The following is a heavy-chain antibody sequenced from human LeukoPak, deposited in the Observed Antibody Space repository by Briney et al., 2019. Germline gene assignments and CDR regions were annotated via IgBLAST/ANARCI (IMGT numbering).Heavy chain of an antibody. CDR3: ARGAGTTVYYIDV. V-gene: IGHV3-30*01. CDR1: GFTFSTFP. Sequence: GGSLRLSCAASGFTFSTFPMHWVRQAPGKGLQWLAVVSQDGAHSYSADSVKGRFTISRDNSKNMLFLQMNRLTTEDTAVYYCARGAGTTVYYIDVWGNGTTVTLSS. CDR2: VSQDGAHS. D-gene: IGHD1-7*01. J-gene: IGHJ6*03.